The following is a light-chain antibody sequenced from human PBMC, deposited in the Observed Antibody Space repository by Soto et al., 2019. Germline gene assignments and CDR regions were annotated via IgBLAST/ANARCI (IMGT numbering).Light chain of an antibody. CDR3: QSYDSSLSVYVV. J-gene: IGLJ2*01. CDR1: SSNIGAGYD. V-gene: IGLV1-40*01. Sequence: QSVLTQPPSVSGALGQRVTISCTGSSSNIGAGYDVHWYQQLPGTAPKLLIYGNSNRPSGVPDRFSGSKSGTSASLAITGLQAEDEADYYCQSYDSSLSVYVVFGGGTKLTVL. CDR2: GNS.